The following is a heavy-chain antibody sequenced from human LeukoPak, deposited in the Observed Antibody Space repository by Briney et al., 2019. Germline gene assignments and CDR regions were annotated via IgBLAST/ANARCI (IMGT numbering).Heavy chain of an antibody. D-gene: IGHD3-3*01. CDR2: ISANNGNT. V-gene: IGHV1-18*01. CDR3: AILGFGMINY. Sequence: ATVKVSCKASGYTFTTYGISWVRQAPGQGLEWIGWISANNGNTHYAQDFQGRVTVTTDTSTSTAYMELRSLRSDDTAVYYCAILGFGMINYWGQGTLVTVSS. J-gene: IGHJ4*02. CDR1: GYTFTTYG.